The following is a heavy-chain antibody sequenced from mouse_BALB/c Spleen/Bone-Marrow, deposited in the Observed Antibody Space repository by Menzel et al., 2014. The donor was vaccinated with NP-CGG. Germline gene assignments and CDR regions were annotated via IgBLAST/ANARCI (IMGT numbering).Heavy chain of an antibody. D-gene: IGHD3-1*01. J-gene: IGHJ3*01. CDR3: PRGGASDWLSY. V-gene: IGHV1S56*01. CDR2: IYPGNVNT. Sequence: QVQLQQSGPELVKPGASVRISCKASGYTFTSYYIHWVKQRPGQGLEWIGWIYPGNVNTKYNEKFKGKATLTADKSSSPAYMQLSSLTSEDSAVYFCPRGGASDWLSYWGQGTLVTVSA. CDR1: GYTFTSYY.